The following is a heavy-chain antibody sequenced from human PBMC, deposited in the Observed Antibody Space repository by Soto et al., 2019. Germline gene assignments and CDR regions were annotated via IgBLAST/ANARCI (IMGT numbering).Heavy chain of an antibody. J-gene: IGHJ5*02. CDR1: GYTFTGYY. Sequence: ASVKVSCKASGYTFTGYYMHWVRQAPGQGLEWMGWINPNSGGTNYAQKFQGRVTMTRDTSISTAYMELSRLRSDDTAVYYCARVESYFWFTLTRTDSFDPCGQGPLVSVST. V-gene: IGHV1-2*02. CDR3: ARVESYFWFTLTRTDSFDP. CDR2: INPNSGGT. D-gene: IGHD3-9*01.